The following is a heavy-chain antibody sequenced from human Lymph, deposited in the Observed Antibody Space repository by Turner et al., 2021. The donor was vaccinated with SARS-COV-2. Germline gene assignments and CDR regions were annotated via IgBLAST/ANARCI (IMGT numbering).Heavy chain of an antibody. CDR3: AKEGLSGRRLQFVPYFAY. CDR2: ISGDGGST. V-gene: IGHV3-43*02. CDR1: GFTFDDYA. Sequence: EVQLVASGGGVVQPGGPLRLSCAASGFTFDDYAMHWVRQAPGKGLEWVSLISGDGGSTDYADSVKGRFTISRDDSKNSLYLQINSQRTEDTALYYCAKEGLSGRRLQFVPYFAYWGQGTLVSVSS. D-gene: IGHD5-12*01. J-gene: IGHJ4*02.